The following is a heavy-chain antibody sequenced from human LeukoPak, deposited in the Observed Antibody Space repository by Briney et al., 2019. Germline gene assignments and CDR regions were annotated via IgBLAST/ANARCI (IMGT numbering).Heavy chain of an antibody. CDR1: GFTFGTYW. J-gene: IGHJ4*02. CDR2: INSDGSST. Sequence: PGGSLRLSCVASGFTFGTYWMHWVRQAPGKGLVWVSRINSDGSSTSYADSVKGRFTISRDNAKNTLYLQMNSLRAEDTAVYYCARGTMTTVTTRLFDYWGQGTLVTVSS. D-gene: IGHD4-11*01. CDR3: ARGTMTTVTTRLFDY. V-gene: IGHV3-74*01.